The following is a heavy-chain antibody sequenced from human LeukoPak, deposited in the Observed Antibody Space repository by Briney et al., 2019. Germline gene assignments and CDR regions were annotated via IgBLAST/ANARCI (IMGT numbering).Heavy chain of an antibody. D-gene: IGHD3-22*01. J-gene: IGHJ4*02. V-gene: IGHV3-23*01. CDR3: AKGSYYDSSGSFYFDY. CDR2: ISGSGDNT. CDR1: GFTYSSYA. Sequence: GGSLRLSCAASGFTYSSYAMSWVRQAPGKGLEWVSGISGSGDNTYYADSVKGRFTISRDNSKNTLYVQVNSLGTEDTAAYYCAKGSYYDSSGSFYFDYWGQGTLVTVSS.